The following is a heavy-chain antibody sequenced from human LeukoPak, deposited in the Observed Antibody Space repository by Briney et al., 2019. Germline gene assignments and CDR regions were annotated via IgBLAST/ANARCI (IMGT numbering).Heavy chain of an antibody. V-gene: IGHV4-34*01. CDR1: GVSFSGYY. CDR2: INHSGST. J-gene: IGHJ4*02. Sequence: PSETLSLTCAVYGVSFSGYYWSWIRQPPGKGLEWIGEINHSGSTNYNPSLKSRVTISVDTSKNQFSLKLSSVTAADTAVYYCARGLRPDEGYFDYWGQGTLVTVSS. CDR3: ARGLRPDEGYFDY.